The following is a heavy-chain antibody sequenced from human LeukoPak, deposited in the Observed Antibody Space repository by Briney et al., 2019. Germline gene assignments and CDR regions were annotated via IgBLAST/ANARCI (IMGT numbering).Heavy chain of an antibody. V-gene: IGHV3-23*01. CDR1: GFTFSSYA. CDR3: ARDLEAANTYYFDY. D-gene: IGHD6-13*01. J-gene: IGHJ4*02. Sequence: GGSLRLSCAASGFTFSSYAMSWVRQAPGKGLEWVSVISASGGSTYYADSVKGRFTISRDNSKNTVYLQVNSLRDEDTAVYYCARDLEAANTYYFDYWGQGTMVTVSS. CDR2: ISASGGST.